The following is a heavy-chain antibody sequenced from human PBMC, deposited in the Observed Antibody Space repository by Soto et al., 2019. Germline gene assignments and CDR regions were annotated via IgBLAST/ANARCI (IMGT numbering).Heavy chain of an antibody. Sequence: EVQLVESGGGLVQPGRSLRLSCAASGFTFDDYAMHWVRQAPGKGLEWISYISSSGISKYYAEHVKGRFTISRDNAKNEVYLQTNSLKAGDTAVYYCASDYDSGYSGYVSDWGQGTLVTVSS. D-gene: IGHD5-12*01. CDR3: ASDYDSGYSGYVSD. CDR2: ISSSGISK. V-gene: IGHV3-48*03. CDR1: GFTFDDYA. J-gene: IGHJ1*01.